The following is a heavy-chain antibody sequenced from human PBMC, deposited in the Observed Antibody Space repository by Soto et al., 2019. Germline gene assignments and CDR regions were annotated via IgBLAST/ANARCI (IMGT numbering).Heavy chain of an antibody. V-gene: IGHV4-34*01. J-gene: IGHJ4*02. Sequence: QVHLQQWGAGLLEPSETLSLTCAVSGVSFDGFLWTWIRQSPGKGLEWIGEISRAGGSNYNPSLNGRVTISLDTSKDQFSLRLRSVTAADTAVYYCARVLLWFGDVDYWGQGTRVTVSS. CDR2: ISRAGGS. D-gene: IGHD3-10*01. CDR1: GVSFDGFL. CDR3: ARVLLWFGDVDY.